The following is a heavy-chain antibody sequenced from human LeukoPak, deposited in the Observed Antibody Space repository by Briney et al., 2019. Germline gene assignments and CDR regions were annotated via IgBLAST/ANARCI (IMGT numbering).Heavy chain of an antibody. Sequence: GESLKISCKASGYSFTRYWIGWVRRMPGKGLEWMGIIYPGDSDTRYSPSFQGQVTISADRSISTAYLQWSSLKASDTAMYFCARRYDSSGYYYDYWGQGTLVTVSS. CDR3: ARRYDSSGYYYDY. D-gene: IGHD3-22*01. CDR1: GYSFTRYW. CDR2: IYPGDSDT. J-gene: IGHJ4*02. V-gene: IGHV5-51*01.